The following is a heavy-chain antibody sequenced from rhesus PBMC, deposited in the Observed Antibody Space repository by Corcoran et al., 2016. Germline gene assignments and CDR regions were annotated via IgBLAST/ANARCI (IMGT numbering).Heavy chain of an antibody. D-gene: IGHD5-12*01. V-gene: IGHV4-160*01. CDR3: ARGSFRNAFDF. Sequence: QVQLQESGPGLVKPSETLSLTCAVSGYSISSNYWSWIRQPPGKGMEWIGYIYGSSGSTYYNPSLKRRVTIATDTSKNQFSLKLSCVTAADTAVYYCARGSFRNAFDFWGQGLRVTVSS. CDR1: GYSISSNY. CDR2: IYGSSGST. J-gene: IGHJ3*01.